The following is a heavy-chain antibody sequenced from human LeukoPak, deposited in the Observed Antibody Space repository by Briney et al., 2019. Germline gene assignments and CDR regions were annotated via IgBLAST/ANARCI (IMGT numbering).Heavy chain of an antibody. J-gene: IGHJ4*02. D-gene: IGHD3-10*01. V-gene: IGHV4-59*01. CDR1: GGSISSYY. CDR2: IYYSGST. Sequence: SETLFLTCTVSGGSISSYYWSWIRQPPGKGLEWIGYIYYSGSTNYNPSLKSRVTISVDTSKNQFSLKLSSVTAADTAVYYCARSGLLWFGELPDYWGQGTLVTVSS. CDR3: ARSGLLWFGELPDY.